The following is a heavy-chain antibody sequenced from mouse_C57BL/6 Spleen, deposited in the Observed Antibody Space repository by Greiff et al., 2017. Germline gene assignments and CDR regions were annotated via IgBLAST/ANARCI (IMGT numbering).Heavy chain of an antibody. D-gene: IGHD2-10*01. CDR3: VRSYNGAY. CDR2: IRSKSNNYAT. CDR1: GFSFNTYA. V-gene: IGHV10-1*01. Sequence: EVKLEESGGGLVQPKGSLKLSCAASGFSFNTYAMNWVRQAPGKGLEWVARIRSKSNNYATYYADSVKDRFTISRDDSESMLYLQMNNLKAEDTAMYYCVRSYNGAYWGQGTLVTVSA. J-gene: IGHJ3*01.